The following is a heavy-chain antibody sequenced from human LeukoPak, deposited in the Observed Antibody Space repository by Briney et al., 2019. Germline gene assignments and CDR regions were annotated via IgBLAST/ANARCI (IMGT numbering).Heavy chain of an antibody. CDR1: GGSISSYY. D-gene: IGHD5-18*01. CDR3: ATSDKGYSYGLKFDY. J-gene: IGHJ4*02. CDR2: IYYSGST. Sequence: SETLSLTCTVSGGSISSYYWSWIRQPPGKGLEWIGYIYYSGSTNYNPSLKSRVTISVDTSKNQFSLKLSSVTAADTAVYYCATSDKGYSYGLKFDYWGQGTLVTASS. V-gene: IGHV4-59*01.